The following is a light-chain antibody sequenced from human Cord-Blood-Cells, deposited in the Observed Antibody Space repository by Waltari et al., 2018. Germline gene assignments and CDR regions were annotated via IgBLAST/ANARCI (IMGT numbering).Light chain of an antibody. V-gene: IGLV2-14*01. CDR1: SSDVGGYNY. CDR2: HVS. Sequence: QSALTQPASVSGSPGQSITISCTGTSSDVGGYNYVSWYQQHPGKAPQIMIFHVSNRPSWVSNLFAGSKSGNTAALTISGLQAEDEADYYCSSYTSSSTWVFGGGTKLTVL. J-gene: IGLJ3*02. CDR3: SSYTSSSTWV.